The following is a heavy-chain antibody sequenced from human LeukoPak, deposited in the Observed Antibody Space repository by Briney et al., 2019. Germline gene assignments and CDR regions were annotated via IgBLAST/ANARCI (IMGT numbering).Heavy chain of an antibody. J-gene: IGHJ6*02. CDR1: GGSISSGDYY. Sequence: PSETLSLTCTVSGGSISSGDYYWSWIRQPPGKGLEWIGSIYYGGSTYYNPSLKSRVSISVDTSKNQFSLKVSSVTAADTAVYYCARDAGHQPSRRNYYAMDVWGQGTTVTVSS. CDR2: IYYGGST. V-gene: IGHV4-39*07. CDR3: ARDAGHQPSRRNYYAMDV. D-gene: IGHD2-2*01.